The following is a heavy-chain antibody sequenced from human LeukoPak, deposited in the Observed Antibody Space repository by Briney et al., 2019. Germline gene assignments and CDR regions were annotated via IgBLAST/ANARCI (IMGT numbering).Heavy chain of an antibody. Sequence: ASVKVSCKASGGTFSSYAISWVRQAPGQGLEWMGRIIPILGIANYAQKFQGRVTITADKSTSTAYMELSSLRSEDTAVYSCARAWGGVRDYFDYWGQGTLVTVSS. J-gene: IGHJ4*02. CDR2: IIPILGIA. V-gene: IGHV1-69*04. CDR3: ARAWGGVRDYFDY. D-gene: IGHD3-16*01. CDR1: GGTFSSYA.